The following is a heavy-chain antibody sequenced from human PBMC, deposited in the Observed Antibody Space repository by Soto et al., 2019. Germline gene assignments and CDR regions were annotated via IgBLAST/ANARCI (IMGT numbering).Heavy chain of an antibody. CDR3: AKGGGGSYLYFDY. D-gene: IGHD1-26*01. V-gene: IGHV3-30*18. CDR2: ISYDENNK. CDR1: GFTFSTYG. Sequence: QVQLVESGGGVVQPGRSLRLSCAASGFTFSTYGMHWVRQAPGKGLDWVAVISYDENNKYYAESVKGLFTISRDKSKNTLYLQMNSLRAEDTAVYFCAKGGGGSYLYFDYWGQGTLVTVSS. J-gene: IGHJ4*02.